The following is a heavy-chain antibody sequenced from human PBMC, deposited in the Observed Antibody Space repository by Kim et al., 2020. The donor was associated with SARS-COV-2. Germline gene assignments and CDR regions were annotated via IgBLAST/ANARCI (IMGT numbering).Heavy chain of an antibody. CDR3: ARPMTNFWSGYYPTYYY. J-gene: IGHJ6*01. CDR1: GFTFSSYE. D-gene: IGHD3-3*01. V-gene: IGHV3-48*03. CDR2: ISSGSSTI. Sequence: GGSLRLSCAASGFTFSSYEMNWVRQAPGKGLEWVSYISSGSSTIYYADSVKGXFTISRDNAKNSLYLQMNSLRXEDTXVYYXARPMTNFWSGYYPTYYY.